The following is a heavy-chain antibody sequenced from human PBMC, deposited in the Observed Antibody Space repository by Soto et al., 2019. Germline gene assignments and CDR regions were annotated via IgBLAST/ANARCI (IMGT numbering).Heavy chain of an antibody. CDR3: ARDAHYYFDY. V-gene: IGHV3-30-3*01. J-gene: IGHJ4*02. CDR2: ISYDGSNK. Sequence: QVQLVESGGGVVQTGRSLRLSCAASGFTFSSYALHWVRQAPGKGLEWVAIISYDGSNKYYADSVKGRFTISRDNSKNTRYLQMNSLRAEDTAVYYCARDAHYYFDYWGQGTRVTVSS. CDR1: GFTFSSYA.